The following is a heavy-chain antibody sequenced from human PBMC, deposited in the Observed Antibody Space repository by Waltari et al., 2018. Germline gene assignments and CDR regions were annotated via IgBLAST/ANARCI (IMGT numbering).Heavy chain of an antibody. CDR2: VSHDGSNK. Sequence: QVQLVESGGAVVQPGRSLTLSCIVSGFTLSNYAVHWVRRAPGKRLEWVAVVSHDGSNKYYASSLQGRFTSSRDISKNTLFRQMISLRAEDTAIYYCARGGNLVSSCLYQNLGMGYWGQGTLVTVSS. J-gene: IGHJ4*02. CDR1: GFTLSNYA. CDR3: ARGGNLVSSCLYQNLGMGY. D-gene: IGHD6-19*01. V-gene: IGHV3-30*01.